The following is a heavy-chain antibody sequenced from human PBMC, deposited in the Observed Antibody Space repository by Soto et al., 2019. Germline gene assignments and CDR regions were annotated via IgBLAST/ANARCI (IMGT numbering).Heavy chain of an antibody. Sequence: GGSLRLSCAASGFTFSSYGMHWVRQAPGKGLEWVAVIWYDGSNKYYADSVKGRFTISRDNSKNTLYLQMNSLRAEDTAVHYCARDLFHSSGWSSQDYYYYYYGMDVWGQGTTVTVSS. CDR3: ARDLFHSSGWSSQDYYYYYYGMDV. CDR2: IWYDGSNK. J-gene: IGHJ6*02. D-gene: IGHD6-19*01. V-gene: IGHV3-33*01. CDR1: GFTFSSYG.